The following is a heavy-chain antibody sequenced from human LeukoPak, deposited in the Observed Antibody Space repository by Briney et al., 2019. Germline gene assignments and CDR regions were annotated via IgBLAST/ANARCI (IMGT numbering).Heavy chain of an antibody. D-gene: IGHD2-15*01. CDR2: IIPIFGTA. V-gene: IGHV1-69*13. Sequence: ASVKVSCKASGYTFSGHYLHWVRQAPGQGLEWMGGIIPIFGTANYAQKFQGRVTITADESTSTAYMELSSLRSEDTAVYYCATGGSGTYYYYGMDVWGQGTTVTVSS. J-gene: IGHJ6*02. CDR1: GYTFSGHY. CDR3: ATGGSGTYYYYGMDV.